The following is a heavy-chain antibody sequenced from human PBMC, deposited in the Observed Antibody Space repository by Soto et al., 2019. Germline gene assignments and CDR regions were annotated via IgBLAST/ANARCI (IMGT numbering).Heavy chain of an antibody. D-gene: IGHD2-15*01. CDR3: ARDEGGSCLY. CDR1: GFTFSSYA. V-gene: IGHV3-30-3*01. CDR2: ISYDGSNK. Sequence: QVQLVESGGGVVQPGRSLRLSCAASGFTFSSYAMHWVRQAPGKGLEWVAVISYDGSNKYYADSVKGRFTISRDNSKNTLYLQMNSLRAEDTAVYYCARDEGGSCLYWGQGTLVTVSS. J-gene: IGHJ4*02.